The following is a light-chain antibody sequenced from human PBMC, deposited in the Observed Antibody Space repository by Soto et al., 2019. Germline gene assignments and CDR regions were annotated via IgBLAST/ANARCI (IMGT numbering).Light chain of an antibody. CDR2: GAS. V-gene: IGKV3-20*01. CDR3: QQHGTSPIT. Sequence: TQSPSTLSASVGDRVTITCRASQSIDTNWLAWHQQKPGQTPRLLVYGASSRATGIPDRFSGSGSGTDFTLTISRLEPEDFAVYYCQQHGTSPITFGQGKRLEIK. J-gene: IGKJ5*01. CDR1: QSIDTNW.